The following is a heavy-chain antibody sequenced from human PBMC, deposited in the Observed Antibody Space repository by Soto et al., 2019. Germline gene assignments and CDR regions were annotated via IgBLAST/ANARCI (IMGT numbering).Heavy chain of an antibody. CDR2: INDRGSI. Sequence: QVQLQQWGAGPLRPLETLSLTCGVSGGFFSGYYWAWIRQSPGKGLEWIGEINDRGSINYNPSLKSRVSISVDTSKNHYSLNLRSVTAADTAVYYCARESHDILTGPPWVWYFDLWGRGTLVTV. D-gene: IGHD3-9*01. J-gene: IGHJ2*01. CDR1: GGFFSGYY. CDR3: ARESHDILTGPPWVWYFDL. V-gene: IGHV4-34*01.